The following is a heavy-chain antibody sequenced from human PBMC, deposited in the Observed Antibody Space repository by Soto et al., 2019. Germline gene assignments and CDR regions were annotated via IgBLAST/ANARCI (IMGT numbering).Heavy chain of an antibody. CDR2: IYYSGST. D-gene: IGHD3-22*01. CDR1: GGSISSGGYY. CDR3: TRYPLVYYDSFCFHHYSYYYGKDV. J-gene: IGHJ6*02. Sequence: QVQLQESGPGLVKPSQTLSLTCTVSGGSISSGGYYWSWIRQHPGKGLEWIGYIYYSGSTYYNPSLKCRVTISVVTSKHQFSLNLCSVTAGDTAVSYCTRYPLVYYDSFCFHHYSYYYGKDVWGQGTTVTVS. V-gene: IGHV4-31*03.